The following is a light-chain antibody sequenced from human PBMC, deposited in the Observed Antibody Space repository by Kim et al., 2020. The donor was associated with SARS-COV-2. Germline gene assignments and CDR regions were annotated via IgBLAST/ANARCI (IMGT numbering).Light chain of an antibody. CDR3: CSYAGSSIFVV. V-gene: IGLV2-23*02. J-gene: IGLJ2*01. Sequence: TAVPCTATRKTVRSYNPGSWYQQHPGKAPILMMYDVRKRASGVSKLFSGSKSGNTASLTISGLQAEDEAGYYGCSYAGSSIFVVFGGGNQLTGL. CDR1: RKTVRSYNP. CDR2: DVR.